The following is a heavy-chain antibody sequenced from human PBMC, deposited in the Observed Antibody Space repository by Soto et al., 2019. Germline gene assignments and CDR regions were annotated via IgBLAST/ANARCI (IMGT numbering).Heavy chain of an antibody. CDR2: IIPIFGTA. J-gene: IGHJ5*02. CDR3: AGRNYGSGSYYGWFDP. CDR1: GGTFSSYA. Sequence: VQLVQSGAEVKKPGSSVKVSCKASGGTFSSYAISWVRQAPGQGLEWMGGIIPIFGTANYAQKFQGRVTITADDSTSTAYMELSSLRSEDTAVYYCAGRNYGSGSYYGWFDPWGQGTLVTVSS. D-gene: IGHD3-10*01. V-gene: IGHV1-69*12.